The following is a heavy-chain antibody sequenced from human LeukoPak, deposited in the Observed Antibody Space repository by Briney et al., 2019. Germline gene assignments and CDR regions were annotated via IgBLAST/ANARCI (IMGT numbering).Heavy chain of an antibody. D-gene: IGHD6-13*01. CDR2: ISWDGGST. J-gene: IGHJ4*02. CDR3: AKDLTEYSSSWYYFDY. V-gene: IGHV3-43*01. CDR1: GFTFDDYT. Sequence: GGSLRLSCAASGFTFDDYTMHWVRQAPGKGLEWVSLISWDGGSTYYADSVKGRFTISRDNSKNSLYLQMNSLRTEDTALYYCAKDLTEYSSSWYYFDYWGQGTLVTVSS.